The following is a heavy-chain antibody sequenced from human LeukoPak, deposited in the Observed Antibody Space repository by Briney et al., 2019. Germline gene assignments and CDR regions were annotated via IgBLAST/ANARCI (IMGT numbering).Heavy chain of an antibody. CDR1: GFTFTDYY. Sequence: PGGSLRLSCAASGFTFTDYYMSWVRQAPGKGLEWISYISTSGSTIYYADSVKGRFTISRDNAENSPYLQMNSLRAEDTAVYYCVRGGNVAAAHFDYWGRGTLVTVSP. CDR2: ISTSGSTI. D-gene: IGHD6-25*01. V-gene: IGHV3-11*04. CDR3: VRGGNVAAAHFDY. J-gene: IGHJ4*02.